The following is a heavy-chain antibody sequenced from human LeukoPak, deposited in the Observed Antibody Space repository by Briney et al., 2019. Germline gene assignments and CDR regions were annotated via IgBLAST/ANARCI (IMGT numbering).Heavy chain of an antibody. Sequence: GGSLRLSCAASGFTFSSYGMHWVRQAPGKGLEWVAVISYDGSNKYYADSVKGRFTISRDNSKNTLYLQMNSLRAEDTAVYYCAKDEYYYGSGPPAPFDPWGQGTLVTVSS. CDR2: ISYDGSNK. V-gene: IGHV3-30*18. J-gene: IGHJ5*02. D-gene: IGHD3-10*01. CDR3: AKDEYYYGSGPPAPFDP. CDR1: GFTFSSYG.